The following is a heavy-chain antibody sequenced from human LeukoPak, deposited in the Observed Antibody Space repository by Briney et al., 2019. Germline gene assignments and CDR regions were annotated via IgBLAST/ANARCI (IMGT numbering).Heavy chain of an antibody. Sequence: SETLSLTCSVSGGSISSYYWSWIRQPGGKGLEWIGRIYSSGSSSYNPSLKSRVTMSVDTSKNQFSLNLTSVTAADTAVYYCARDRTYGGNSGFDYWGQGTLVTVSS. CDR3: ARDRTYGGNSGFDY. V-gene: IGHV4-4*07. J-gene: IGHJ4*02. CDR1: GGSISSYY. D-gene: IGHD4-23*01. CDR2: IYSSGSS.